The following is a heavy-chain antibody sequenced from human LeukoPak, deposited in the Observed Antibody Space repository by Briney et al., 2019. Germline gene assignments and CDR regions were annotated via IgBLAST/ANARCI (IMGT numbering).Heavy chain of an antibody. Sequence: GGSLRLSCAASEFTFSRYWMHWVHQAPGKGLVWVSRINSDGSSTTYADSVKGRFTISRDNAKNTLYLEMSSLRAEDTAVYYCARGSTSWDLDYWGQGTLVTVSS. D-gene: IGHD1-26*01. CDR3: ARGSTSWDLDY. CDR2: INSDGSST. CDR1: EFTFSRYW. V-gene: IGHV3-74*01. J-gene: IGHJ4*02.